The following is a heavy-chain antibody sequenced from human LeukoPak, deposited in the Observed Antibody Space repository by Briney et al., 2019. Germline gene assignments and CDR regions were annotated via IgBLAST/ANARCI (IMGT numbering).Heavy chain of an antibody. V-gene: IGHV3-23*01. CDR1: GFTFNNYA. Sequence: GGSLRLSCAASGFTFNNYAMTWVRQAPGKGLEWVTTITGSGASSYSADSVRGRFTISRDNSKNTLFLQLNSLRADDTAVYYCARNRDSSWYYYYMDVWGIGTMVTVSS. CDR2: ITGSGASS. D-gene: IGHD6-13*01. J-gene: IGHJ6*03. CDR3: ARNRDSSWYYYYMDV.